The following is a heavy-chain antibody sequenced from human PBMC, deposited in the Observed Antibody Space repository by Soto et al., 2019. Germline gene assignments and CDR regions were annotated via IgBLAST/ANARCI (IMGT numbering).Heavy chain of an antibody. CDR3: ARAFSVSNFDY. D-gene: IGHD4-17*01. V-gene: IGHV4-31*03. J-gene: IGHJ4*02. CDR1: GGSVSSGAYF. CDR2: TFYSGST. Sequence: KPSETLSLTCTVSGGSVSSGAYFWSWIRQRPGKGLEWIGYTFYSGSTLYNPSLRSRVSISAATSQNQFSLRLTSVTAADTAVYYCARAFSVSNFDYWGLGSLVTVSS.